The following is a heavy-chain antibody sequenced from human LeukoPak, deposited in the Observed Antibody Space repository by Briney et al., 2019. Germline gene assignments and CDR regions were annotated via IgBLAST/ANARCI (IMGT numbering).Heavy chain of an antibody. CDR3: ARGEDY. CDR1: GFTFHFYS. V-gene: IGHV3-48*02. J-gene: IGHJ4*02. Sequence: GGSRRLSCAASGFTFHFYSMTWARQAPGKGLEWVSYISSRSSTIHYTDSVKGRFTVSRYNAKNSLNLQMNSLRDEDTAVYYCARGEDYWGQAATATDSS. CDR2: ISSRSSTI.